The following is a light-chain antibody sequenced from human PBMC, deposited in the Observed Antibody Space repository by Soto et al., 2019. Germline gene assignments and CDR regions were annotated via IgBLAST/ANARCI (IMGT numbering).Light chain of an antibody. V-gene: IGLV2-8*01. CDR1: SSDIGAYKF. CDR2: DVS. Sequence: QSALTQPPSASGSPGQSVAISCTGTSSDIGAYKFVSWYQQHPGKAPKLLIYDVSRRPSGVPDRFSGSKSDNTATLIVSGLQAEDEADYYCSSHGGTNNPFVFGTGTKLTVL. J-gene: IGLJ1*01. CDR3: SSHGGTNNPFV.